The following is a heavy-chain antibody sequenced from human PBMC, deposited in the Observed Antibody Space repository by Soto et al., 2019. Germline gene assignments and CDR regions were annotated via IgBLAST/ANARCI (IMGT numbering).Heavy chain of an antibody. CDR2: ISYDGSNK. CDR1: GFTFSSYG. Sequence: QVQLVESGGGVVQPGRSLRLSCAASGFTFSSYGMHWVRQAPGKGLEWVAVISYDGSNKYYADSVKGRFTISRDNSKNTLYLQMNSLRAEDTALYYCAKSVRYYYYYYGMHVWGQGTTFTVSS. CDR3: AKSVRYYYYYYGMHV. J-gene: IGHJ6*02. V-gene: IGHV3-30*18.